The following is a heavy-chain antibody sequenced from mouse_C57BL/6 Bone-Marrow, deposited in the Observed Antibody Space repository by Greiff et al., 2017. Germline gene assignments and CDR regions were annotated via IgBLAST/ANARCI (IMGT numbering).Heavy chain of an antibody. J-gene: IGHJ4*01. CDR3: ASKGPHYAMDY. D-gene: IGHD3-3*01. CDR2: IHPNSGST. CDR1: GYTFTSYW. Sequence: QVQLQQPGAELVKPGASVKLSCKASGYTFTSYWMHWVKQRPGQGLEWIGMIHPNSGSTNYNEKFKSKATLTVDKSSSTAYMQLSSLTSEDSAVYYCASKGPHYAMDYWGQGTSVTVSS. V-gene: IGHV1-64*01.